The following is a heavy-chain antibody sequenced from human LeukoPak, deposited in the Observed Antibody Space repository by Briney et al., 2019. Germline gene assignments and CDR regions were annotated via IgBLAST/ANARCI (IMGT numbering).Heavy chain of an antibody. CDR2: ISSSGSTI. V-gene: IGHV3-48*03. J-gene: IGHJ3*02. CDR1: GFTFSSYE. CDR3: ARGRSSGGWYRGAFDI. D-gene: IGHD6-19*01. Sequence: GGSLRLSCAASGFTFSSYEMNWVRQAPGKGLEWVSYISSSGSTIYYADSVKGRFTISRDNAKNSLYLQMNSLRAEDTAVYYCARGRSSGGWYRGAFDIWGQGTMVTVSS.